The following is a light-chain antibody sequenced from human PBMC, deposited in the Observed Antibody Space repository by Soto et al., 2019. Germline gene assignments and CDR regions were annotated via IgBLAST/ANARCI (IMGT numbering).Light chain of an antibody. CDR2: DAS. CDR1: QSVSSY. CDR3: QQRTSWPLT. Sequence: EIVLTQPPATLSLSPGERATLSCRASQSVSSYLAWYQQKPGQAPRLLIYDASNRATGIPARFSGSGSGTDFTLTISSLEPEDFAVYYCQQRTSWPLTFGGGTKVEIK. V-gene: IGKV3-11*01. J-gene: IGKJ4*01.